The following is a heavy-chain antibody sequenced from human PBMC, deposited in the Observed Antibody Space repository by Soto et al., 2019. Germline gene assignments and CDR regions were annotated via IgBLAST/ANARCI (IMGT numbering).Heavy chain of an antibody. V-gene: IGHV3-23*01. J-gene: IGHJ6*02. CDR3: AKEGERKLRFLEGYYYYYGMDV. CDR2: ISGSGGST. D-gene: IGHD3-3*01. CDR1: GFTFSSYA. Sequence: WGSLRLSCAASGFTFSSYAISCGRQSPVKGLEWVSAISGSGGSTYYADSVKGRFTISRDNSKNTLYLQMNSLRAEDTAVYYCAKEGERKLRFLEGYYYYYGMDVWGQGTTVTVSS.